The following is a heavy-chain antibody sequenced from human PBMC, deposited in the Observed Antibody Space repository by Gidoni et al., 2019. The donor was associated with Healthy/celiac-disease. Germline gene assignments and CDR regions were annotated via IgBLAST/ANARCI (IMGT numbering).Heavy chain of an antibody. V-gene: IGHV3-21*01. CDR2: ISSSSSYI. J-gene: IGHJ4*02. CDR1: VFTFSSYS. Sequence: EVQLVVSGGGLVKPGGSLRLSCAASVFTFSSYSMNWVRQAPGKGLEWVSSISSSSSYIDYADAVKGRFTISRDNAKNSLYLQMNSLRAEDTAVYYCARLFRARPHWGQGTLVTVSA. CDR3: ARLFRARPH.